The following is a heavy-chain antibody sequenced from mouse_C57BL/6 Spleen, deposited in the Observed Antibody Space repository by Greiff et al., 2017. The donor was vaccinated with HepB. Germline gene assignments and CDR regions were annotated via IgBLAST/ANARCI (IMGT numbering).Heavy chain of an antibody. Sequence: DVKLVESEGGLVQPGSSMTLSCTASGFTFSDYYMAWVRQVPEKGLEWVANINYDGSSTYYLDSLKSRFIIPSDNAKNILYLQMSSLKSEDTATDYCASAPPCPRYFDVWGTGTTVTVSS. CDR3: ASAPPCPRYFDV. CDR1: GFTFSDYY. J-gene: IGHJ1*03. CDR2: INYDGSST. V-gene: IGHV5-16*01.